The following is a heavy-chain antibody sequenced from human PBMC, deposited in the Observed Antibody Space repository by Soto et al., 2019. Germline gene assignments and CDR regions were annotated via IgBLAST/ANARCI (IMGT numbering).Heavy chain of an antibody. J-gene: IGHJ6*01. CDR1: GYTFTNYY. Sequence: GASVKVSCKASGYTFTNYYMHWVRQAPGQGLELMGIINPSGGSTSYAQKFQGRVTMTRDTSTSTVYMELSSLRSEDTALYYCARGWGIAARLFYGMDVWGEGTTVTVSS. V-gene: IGHV1-46*01. CDR3: ARGWGIAARLFYGMDV. CDR2: INPSGGST. D-gene: IGHD6-6*01.